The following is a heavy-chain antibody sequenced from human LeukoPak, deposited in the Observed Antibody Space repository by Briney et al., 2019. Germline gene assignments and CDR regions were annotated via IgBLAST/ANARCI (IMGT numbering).Heavy chain of an antibody. Sequence: ASVTVSCKASGGTFSSYAISWVRQAPGQGLEWMGRIIPILGIANYAQKFQGRVTITADKSTSTAYMELSSLRSEDTAVYYCARMGGGYDPVYFDYWGQGTLVTVSS. J-gene: IGHJ4*02. CDR2: IIPILGIA. D-gene: IGHD5-12*01. CDR1: GGTFSSYA. CDR3: ARMGGGYDPVYFDY. V-gene: IGHV1-69*04.